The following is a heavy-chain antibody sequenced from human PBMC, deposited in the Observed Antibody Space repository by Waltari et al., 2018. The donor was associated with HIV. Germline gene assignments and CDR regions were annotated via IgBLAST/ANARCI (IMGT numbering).Heavy chain of an antibody. CDR1: GYTFTNYD. D-gene: IGHD2-8*02. CDR3: TRSLALRIAAPGADI. CDR2: INPKTGDT. J-gene: IGHJ6*02. Sequence: QVQLVQSGAELKRPGASVRISCATSGYTFTNYDITWVQQAPGQGLEWMGWINPKTGDTGFLDGFQGRITMTRNISSGTAYMDLTRLTKEDTATYYCTRSLALRIAAPGADIWGQGTSLIVSS. V-gene: IGHV1-8*01.